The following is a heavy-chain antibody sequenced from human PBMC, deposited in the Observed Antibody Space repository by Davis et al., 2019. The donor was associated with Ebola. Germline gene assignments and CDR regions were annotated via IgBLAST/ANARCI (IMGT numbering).Heavy chain of an antibody. Sequence: SKTLSLTCTVSGGSISSYYWSWIRQPPGKGLEWIGYIYYSGSTNYNPSLKSRVTISVDTSKNQFSLKLSSVTAADTAVYYCARGAIAVAASFDYWGQGTLVTVSS. D-gene: IGHD6-19*01. CDR2: IYYSGST. V-gene: IGHV4-59*01. CDR3: ARGAIAVAASFDY. J-gene: IGHJ4*02. CDR1: GGSISSYY.